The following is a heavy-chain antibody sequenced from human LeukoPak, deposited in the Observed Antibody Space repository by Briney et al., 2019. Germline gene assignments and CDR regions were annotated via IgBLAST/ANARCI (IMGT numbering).Heavy chain of an antibody. CDR1: GFTFSSYD. Sequence: PGGSLRLSCAASGFTFSSYDMHWVRHATGKGLEWVSAIGTAGDTYYPGSVKGRFTISRDNSKNILYLQMNSLGEEDTAVYHCECDGTGFDFWGRGTLVTVSS. CDR2: IGTAGDT. V-gene: IGHV3-13*01. J-gene: IGHJ4*02. CDR3: ECDGTGFDF. D-gene: IGHD3-10*01.